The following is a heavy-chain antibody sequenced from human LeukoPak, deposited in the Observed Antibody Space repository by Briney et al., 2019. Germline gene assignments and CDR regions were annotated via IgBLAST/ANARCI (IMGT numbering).Heavy chain of an antibody. Sequence: PSETLSLTCSVSGGFNTHYYWSWIRQPPGKGLEWIAYFYHSGSTNYNPSLKSRVTISVDTSKNHFSLKLSSVTAADTAVYYCARGQWLPVFDFWGQGTLVTVSS. CDR2: FYHSGST. V-gene: IGHV4-59*01. CDR1: GGFNTHYY. D-gene: IGHD3-22*01. CDR3: ARGQWLPVFDF. J-gene: IGHJ4*02.